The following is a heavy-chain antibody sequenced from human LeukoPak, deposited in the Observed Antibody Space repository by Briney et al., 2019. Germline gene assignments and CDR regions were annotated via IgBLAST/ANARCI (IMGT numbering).Heavy chain of an antibody. V-gene: IGHV1-69*04. CDR1: GYTFTSYG. J-gene: IGHJ4*02. Sequence: GASVKVSCKASGYTFTSYGISWVRQAPGQGLGWMGRIIPILGIANYAQKFQGRVTITADKATSTAYMELSSLRSEDTAVYYCAREPWGASSLSSSSWRWGQGTLVTVSS. D-gene: IGHD6-13*01. CDR3: AREPWGASSLSSSSWR. CDR2: IIPILGIA.